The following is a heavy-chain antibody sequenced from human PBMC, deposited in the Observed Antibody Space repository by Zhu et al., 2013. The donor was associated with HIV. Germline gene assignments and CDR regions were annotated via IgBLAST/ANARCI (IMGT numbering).Heavy chain of an antibody. V-gene: IGHV1-2*02. CDR3: ARDLGSSWYHVSYYYGMDV. CDR1: GYTFTGYY. CDR2: INPNSGGT. D-gene: IGHD6-13*01. Sequence: QVQLVQSGAEVKKPGASVKVSCKASGYTFTGYYMHWVRQAPGQGLEWMGWINPNSGGTNYAQKFQGRVTMTRDTPISTAYMELSRLRSDDTAVYYCARDLGSSWYHVSYYYGMDVWGQGTTVTVSS. J-gene: IGHJ6*02.